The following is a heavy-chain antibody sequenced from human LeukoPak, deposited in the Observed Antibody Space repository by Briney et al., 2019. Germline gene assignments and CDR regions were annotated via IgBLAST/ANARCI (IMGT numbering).Heavy chain of an antibody. D-gene: IGHD3-10*01. V-gene: IGHV3-74*01. J-gene: IGHJ4*02. Sequence: PGGSLRLSCAASGFTFSSYWMHWVRQAPGKGLVWVSRINSDGSSTSYADSVKGRFTISRGNAKNTLYLQMNSLRAEDTAVYYCARARFGDLPLYWGQGTLVTVSS. CDR2: INSDGSST. CDR1: GFTFSSYW. CDR3: ARARFGDLPLY.